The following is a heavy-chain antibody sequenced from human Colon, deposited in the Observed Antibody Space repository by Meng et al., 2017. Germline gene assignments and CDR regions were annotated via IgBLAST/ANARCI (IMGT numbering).Heavy chain of an antibody. J-gene: IGHJ5*02. D-gene: IGHD6-19*01. CDR2: IGHSGFT. Sequence: QPQLPESGPGRVRPSEALSLPCSVSGGSISTSGYYWGWIRQPPGKGLEWIGSIGHSGFTYYTPSLKSRVTVSIDTSRNQFSLWLTSVTAADTAVYYCVRSSAWVRTGFDPWGQGTLVTVSS. V-gene: IGHV4-39*01. CDR3: VRSSAWVRTGFDP. CDR1: GGSISTSGYY.